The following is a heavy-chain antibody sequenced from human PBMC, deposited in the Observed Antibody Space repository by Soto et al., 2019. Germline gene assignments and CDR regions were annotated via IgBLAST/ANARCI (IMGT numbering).Heavy chain of an antibody. CDR3: AKPHYGSGRGRNGWFDP. D-gene: IGHD3-10*01. Sequence: EVQLLESGGGLVQPGGSLRLSCAASGFTFISYALSWVRQAPGKGLEWVSAISGSAGSTYYADSVKGRFTISRDNSKNTLYLQMNSLRAEDTAVYYCAKPHYGSGRGRNGWFDPWGQGTLVTVSS. CDR1: GFTFISYA. J-gene: IGHJ5*02. CDR2: ISGSAGST. V-gene: IGHV3-23*01.